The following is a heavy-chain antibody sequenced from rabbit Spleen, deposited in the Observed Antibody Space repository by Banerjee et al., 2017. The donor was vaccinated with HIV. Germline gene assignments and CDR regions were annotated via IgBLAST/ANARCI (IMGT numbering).Heavy chain of an antibody. CDR3: ARDLDGVIGWNFGW. CDR2: INTGSSGSP. D-gene: IGHD1-1*01. Sequence: QEQLVEYGGDLVQPEGSLTLTCKASGLDFSSNYWICWVRQAPGKGLEWIACINTGSSGSPYSASWAKGRVTTSRTWSTPVTLQMASLTAADTATYFCARDLDGVIGWNFGWWGPGTLVT. CDR1: GLDFSSNYW. V-gene: IGHV1S45*01. J-gene: IGHJ4*01.